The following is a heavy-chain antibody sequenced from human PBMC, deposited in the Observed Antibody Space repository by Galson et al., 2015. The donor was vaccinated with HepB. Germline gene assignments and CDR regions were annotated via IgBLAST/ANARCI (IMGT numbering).Heavy chain of an antibody. Sequence: SLRLSCAASGFTFSNAWMSWVRQAPGKGLEWVGRIKSKTDGGTTDYAAPVKGRFTISRDDSKNTLYLQMNSLKTEDTAVYYCTTGPKGTPYDYWGQGTLVTVSS. J-gene: IGHJ4*02. CDR3: TTGPKGTPYDY. CDR2: IKSKTDGGTT. V-gene: IGHV3-15*01. D-gene: IGHD3-10*01. CDR1: GFTFSNAW.